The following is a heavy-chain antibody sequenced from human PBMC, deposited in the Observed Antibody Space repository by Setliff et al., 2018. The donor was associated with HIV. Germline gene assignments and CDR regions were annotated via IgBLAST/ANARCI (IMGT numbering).Heavy chain of an antibody. CDR3: ARVRDYYDSGAQAFDI. J-gene: IGHJ3*02. D-gene: IGHD3-22*01. CDR1: GGFIKNSNYY. V-gene: IGHV4-39*07. Sequence: SETLSLTCTVYGGFIKNSNYYWGWIRQPPGKGLEWIGNIHYSGSTYYNPSLKSRVTISVDGSTNQFSLKLGSVTAADAAVYYCARVRDYYDSGAQAFDIWGQGTMVTVSS. CDR2: IHYSGST.